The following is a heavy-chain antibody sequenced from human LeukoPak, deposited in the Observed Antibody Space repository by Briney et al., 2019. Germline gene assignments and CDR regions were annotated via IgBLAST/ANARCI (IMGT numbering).Heavy chain of an antibody. CDR3: ARQGSYDSSGYYPTHPILY. CDR1: GGTFSSYA. D-gene: IGHD3-22*01. J-gene: IGHJ4*02. V-gene: IGHV1-69*01. Sequence: SVKVSCKASGGTFSSYAISWVRQAPGQGLEWMGGIIPIFGTANYAQKFQGRVTITADESTNTAYMELSSLRSEDTAVYYCARQGSYDSSGYYPTHPILYWGQGTLVTVSS. CDR2: IIPIFGTA.